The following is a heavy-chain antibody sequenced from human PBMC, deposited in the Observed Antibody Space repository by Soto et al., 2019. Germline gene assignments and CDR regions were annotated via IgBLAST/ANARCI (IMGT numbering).Heavy chain of an antibody. CDR1: GYTFTSYA. CDR3: ARSTPIVVALMDV. Sequence: ASVKVSCKASGYTFTSYAMHWVRQAPGQRLEWMGWINAYNGNTKYAQKFQGRVTMTTDTSTSTAYMELRSLRSDDTAVYYCARSTPIVVALMDVWGQGTTVTVSS. D-gene: IGHD2-2*01. J-gene: IGHJ6*02. V-gene: IGHV1-3*01. CDR2: INAYNGNT.